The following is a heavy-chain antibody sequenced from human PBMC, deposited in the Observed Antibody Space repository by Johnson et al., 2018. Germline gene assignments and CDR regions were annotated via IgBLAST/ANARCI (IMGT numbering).Heavy chain of an antibody. J-gene: IGHJ3*02. D-gene: IGHD2-15*01. CDR3: TRLIDGRSFVLDI. CDR1: GFTFSGSA. Sequence: EVQLLESGGGLVQPGGSLRLSCAASGFTFSGSAVHWVRQVSGSGLEWVGRIKTKPNNYATAYAASVKGRFTIFRDDSKNTAYLQMNSLKTEDTAVYFCTRLIDGRSFVLDIWGQGAMVTVSS. V-gene: IGHV3-73*01. CDR2: IKTKPNNYAT.